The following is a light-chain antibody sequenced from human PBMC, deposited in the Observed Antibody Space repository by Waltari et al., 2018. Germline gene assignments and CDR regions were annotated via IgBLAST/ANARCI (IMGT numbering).Light chain of an antibody. Sequence: DIRMTQSPSTLSASVGDSVTITCRASQNISDCLAWYRQTPGKAPKLLIYKASSVRNRVPSRCSGGGAGTEFTFTISSLQPDDFATYYCQQYGSYSTFGQGTKVEIK. CDR1: QNISDC. V-gene: IGKV1-5*03. CDR3: QQYGSYST. J-gene: IGKJ2*02. CDR2: KAS.